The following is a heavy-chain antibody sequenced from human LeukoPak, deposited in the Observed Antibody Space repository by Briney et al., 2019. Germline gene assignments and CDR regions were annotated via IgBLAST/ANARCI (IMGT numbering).Heavy chain of an antibody. Sequence: PGRPLRLSCAASGFTFSSYGMHWVRQAPGKGLEWVAVIWYDGSNKYYADSVKGRFTISRDNSKNTLYLQMNSLRAEDTAIYYCAKGLRLEATGFSGMDVWGQGTTVTVSS. D-gene: IGHD1-26*01. CDR3: AKGLRLEATGFSGMDV. CDR1: GFTFSSYG. CDR2: IWYDGSNK. J-gene: IGHJ6*02. V-gene: IGHV3-33*06.